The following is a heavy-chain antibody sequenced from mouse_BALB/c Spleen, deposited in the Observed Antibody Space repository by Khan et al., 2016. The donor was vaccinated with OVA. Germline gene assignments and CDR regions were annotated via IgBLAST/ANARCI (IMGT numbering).Heavy chain of an antibody. CDR3: ATSYFYGYYFDY. V-gene: IGHV5-17*02. CDR1: GFTINSYG. Sequence: EVELVESGGGLVQPGGSRKLSCAASGFTINSYGMHWVSQAPEKGLEWVAYISGDSNTICYAATVKGRFTISRDNPKNTLFLQMTSLMSEDTAMYYCATSYFYGYYFDYWGPGTTLTVS. J-gene: IGHJ2*01. CDR2: ISGDSNTI. D-gene: IGHD1-1*01.